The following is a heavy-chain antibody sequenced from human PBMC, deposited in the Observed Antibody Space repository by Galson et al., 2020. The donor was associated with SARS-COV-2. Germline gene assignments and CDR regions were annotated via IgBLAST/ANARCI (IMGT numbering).Heavy chain of an antibody. V-gene: IGHV3-33*01. D-gene: IGHD2-15*01. CDR3: AREVAAPYNWFDP. J-gene: IGHJ5*02. CDR2: IWYDGSNK. CDR1: GFTFSSYG. Sequence: GGSLRLSCAASGFTFSSYGMHWVRQAPGKGLEWVAVIWYDGSNKYYADSVKGRFTISRDNSKNTLYLQMNSLRAEDTAVYYCAREVAAPYNWFDPWGQGTLVTVSS.